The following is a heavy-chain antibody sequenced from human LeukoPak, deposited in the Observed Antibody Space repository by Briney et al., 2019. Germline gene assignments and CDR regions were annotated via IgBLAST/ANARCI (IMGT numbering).Heavy chain of an antibody. J-gene: IGHJ6*03. CDR1: GGSISSSSYY. D-gene: IGHD2-2*01. CDR3: ARGMIVVPAAIPTPPLYYYYYMDV. V-gene: IGHV4-39*07. CDR2: IYHSGST. Sequence: SETLSLTCTVSGGSISSSSYYWGWIRQPPGKGLEWIGSIYHSGSTYYNPSLKSRVTISVDTSKNQFSLKLSSVTAADTAVYYCARGMIVVPAAIPTPPLYYYYYMDVWGKGTTVTVSS.